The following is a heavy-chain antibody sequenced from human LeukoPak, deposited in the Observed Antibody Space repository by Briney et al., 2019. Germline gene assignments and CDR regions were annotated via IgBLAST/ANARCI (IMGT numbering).Heavy chain of an antibody. CDR3: ARERGYSYGLDY. CDR2: INNDGSNT. V-gene: IGHV3-74*01. CDR1: GFTFSSYW. Sequence: HPGGSLRLSCAVSGFTFSSYWMHWVRQAPGKGLMWVSHINNDGSNTRYADSVKGRFTISRDNAKNSLYLQMNSLRAEDTAVYYCARERGYSYGLDYWGQGTLVTVSS. J-gene: IGHJ4*02. D-gene: IGHD5-18*01.